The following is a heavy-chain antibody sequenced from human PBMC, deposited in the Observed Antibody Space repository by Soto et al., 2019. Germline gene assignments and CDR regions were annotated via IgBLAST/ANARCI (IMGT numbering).Heavy chain of an antibody. CDR1: GGSFSGYY. D-gene: IGHD4-17*01. J-gene: IGHJ4*02. CDR2: INHSGST. Sequence: SETLSLTCAVYGGSFSGYYWSWIRQPPGKGLEWIGEINHSGSTNYNPSLKSRVTISVDTSKNQFSLKLSSVTAADTAVYYCARRFRFPTTVNQAGFDYWGQGTLITVSS. V-gene: IGHV4-34*01. CDR3: ARRFRFPTTVNQAGFDY.